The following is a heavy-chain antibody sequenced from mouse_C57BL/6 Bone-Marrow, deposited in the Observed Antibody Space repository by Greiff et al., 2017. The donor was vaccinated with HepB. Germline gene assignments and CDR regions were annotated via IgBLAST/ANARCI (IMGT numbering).Heavy chain of an antibody. CDR3: ASPGPGPY. V-gene: IGHV1-15*01. CDR1: GYTFTDYE. Sequence: VQLQESGAELVRPGASVTLSCKASGYTFTDYEMHWVKQTPVHGLEWIGAIDPETGGTAYNQKFKGKATLTADKSSSTAYMELRSLTSEDSAVYFCASPGPGPYWGQGTLVTVSA. CDR2: IDPETGGT. J-gene: IGHJ3*01.